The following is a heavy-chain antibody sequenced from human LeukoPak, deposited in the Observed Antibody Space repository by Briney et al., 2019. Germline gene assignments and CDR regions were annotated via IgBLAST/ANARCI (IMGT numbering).Heavy chain of an antibody. V-gene: IGHV1-8*01. CDR1: GYTFTTYE. D-gene: IGHD1-14*01. Sequence: GASVTVSCKTSGYTFTTYEINWVRQAAGQGLEWMGWVHPDTGYADYAQKFQGRVTMTSDTSISTAYMELSSLRSEDTAVYFCARGPRNDPWGQGTLVTVSS. CDR2: VHPDTGYA. J-gene: IGHJ5*02. CDR3: ARGPRNDP.